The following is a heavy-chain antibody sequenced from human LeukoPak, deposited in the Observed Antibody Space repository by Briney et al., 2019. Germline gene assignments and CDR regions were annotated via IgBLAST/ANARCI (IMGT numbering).Heavy chain of an antibody. V-gene: IGHV1-2*02. CDR3: ARMDLDGGDSIGFDS. D-gene: IGHD4-23*01. Sequence: ASVKVSCKASGYTFTGYFMHWVRQAPGQGLEWMGWINPNIGDASYAPKFQGRVTMTRDRSINTAYMELSRLTSDDTAVYYWARMDLDGGDSIGFDSWGQGTLVTVSS. J-gene: IGHJ5*01. CDR1: GYTFTGYF. CDR2: INPNIGDA.